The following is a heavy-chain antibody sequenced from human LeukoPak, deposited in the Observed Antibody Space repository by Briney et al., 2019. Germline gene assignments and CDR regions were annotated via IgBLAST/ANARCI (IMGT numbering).Heavy chain of an antibody. V-gene: IGHV5-51*01. J-gene: IGHJ3*02. CDR3: ARRVQNDYYGSFDI. D-gene: IGHD3-10*01. CDR2: IYPGDSDT. CDR1: GYSFTSDW. Sequence: GESLKISCKNSGYSFTSDWIGWVRQMPGKGLEWMGIIYPGDSDTRYSPSFQGQVTISADKSISTAYLQWSSLKASDTAMYYCARRVQNDYYGSFDIWGQGTMVTVSS.